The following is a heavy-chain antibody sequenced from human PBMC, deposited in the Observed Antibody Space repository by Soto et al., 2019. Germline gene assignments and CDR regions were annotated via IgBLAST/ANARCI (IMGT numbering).Heavy chain of an antibody. D-gene: IGHD5-18*01. CDR1: GGSISSSNW. CDR2: MYHSGST. Sequence: QVQLQESGPGLVKPSGTLSLTCVVSGGSISSSNWWSWVRQPPGKGLEWIGEMYHSGSTNYNPSLKGRVTISVDKSKNQFSVRVGSVPAGDTAGYYCARAGGYSYVDYWGQGTLVTVSS. V-gene: IGHV4-4*02. CDR3: ARAGGYSYVDY. J-gene: IGHJ4*02.